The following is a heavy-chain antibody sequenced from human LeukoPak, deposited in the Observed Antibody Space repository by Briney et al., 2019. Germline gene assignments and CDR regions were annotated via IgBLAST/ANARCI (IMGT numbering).Heavy chain of an antibody. J-gene: IGHJ6*02. CDR1: GYTFTSYD. D-gene: IGHD6-13*01. V-gene: IGHV1-8*03. Sequence: ASVKVSCKASGYTFTSYDINWVRQATGQGLEWMGWMNPNSGNTGYAQKFQGRVTITRNTSISTAYMELSSLRSEDTAVYYCAREGPGIAAAGTPRYYYGMDVWGQGTTVTVSS. CDR3: AREGPGIAAAGTPRYYYGMDV. CDR2: MNPNSGNT.